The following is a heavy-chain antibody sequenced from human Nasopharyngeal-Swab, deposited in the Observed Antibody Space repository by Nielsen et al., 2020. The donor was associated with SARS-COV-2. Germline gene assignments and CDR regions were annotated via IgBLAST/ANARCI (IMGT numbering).Heavy chain of an antibody. J-gene: IGHJ4*02. CDR2: IYYSGST. Sequence: SETLSLTCTVSGGSISSGGYYWSWIRQPPGKGLEWIGYIYYSGSTNYNPSLKSRVTISVDTSKNQFSLKLSSVTAADTAVYYCARGSFDYFDYWGQGTLVTVSS. CDR3: ARGSFDYFDY. CDR1: GGSISSGGYY. D-gene: IGHD3-3*01. V-gene: IGHV4-61*08.